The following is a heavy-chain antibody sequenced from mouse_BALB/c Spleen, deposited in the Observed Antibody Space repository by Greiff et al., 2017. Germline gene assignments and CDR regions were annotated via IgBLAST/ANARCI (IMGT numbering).Heavy chain of an antibody. Sequence: VKLQESGAELAKPGASVKMSCKASGYTFTSYWMHWVKQRPGQGLEWIGYINPSTGYTEYNQKFKDKATLTADKSSSTAYMQLSSLTSEDSAVYYCARGQLGLLDYWGQGTTLTVSS. J-gene: IGHJ2*01. CDR2: INPSTGYT. CDR1: GYTFTSYW. D-gene: IGHD3-1*01. CDR3: ARGQLGLLDY. V-gene: IGHV1-7*01.